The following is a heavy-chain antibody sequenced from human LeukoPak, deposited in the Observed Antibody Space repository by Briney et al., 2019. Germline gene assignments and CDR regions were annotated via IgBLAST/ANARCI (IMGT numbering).Heavy chain of an antibody. D-gene: IGHD3-16*01. CDR3: SRDNAAVPGGDY. CDR2: IKQDGSES. V-gene: IGHV3-7*01. Sequence: PGGSLRLSCAASGFSFTNYWMSWVRQAPGKGLEGVANIKQDGSESAYVDSVKGRFTISRDNANNYLYLQMNNLRVGDTRVYYCSRDNAAVPGGDYWGQGVLVTVSS. CDR1: GFSFTNYW. J-gene: IGHJ4*02.